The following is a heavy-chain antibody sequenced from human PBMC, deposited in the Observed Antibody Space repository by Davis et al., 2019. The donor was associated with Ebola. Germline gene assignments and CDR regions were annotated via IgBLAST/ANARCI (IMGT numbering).Heavy chain of an antibody. J-gene: IGHJ2*01. CDR3: ASGVPYDSSGYSRYWYFDL. CDR2: VNTNTGNP. CDR1: GYTFTSYG. Sequence: ASVKVSCKASGYTFTSYGISWVRQAPGQGLEWMGWVNTNTGNPTYAQGFTGRFVFSLDTSVSTAYLQISSLKAEDTAVYYCASGVPYDSSGYSRYWYFDLWGRGTLVTVSS. D-gene: IGHD3-22*01. V-gene: IGHV7-4-1*02.